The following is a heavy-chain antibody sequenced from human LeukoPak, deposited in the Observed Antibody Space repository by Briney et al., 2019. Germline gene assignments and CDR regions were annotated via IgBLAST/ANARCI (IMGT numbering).Heavy chain of an antibody. CDR1: GGSTSSYY. J-gene: IGHJ6*02. CDR3: ARDGSATGYYYGMDV. CDR2: IYTSGST. D-gene: IGHD6-13*01. V-gene: IGHV4-4*07. Sequence: SETLSLTCTVSGGSTSSYYWSWIRQPAGKGLEWIGRIYTSGSTNYNPSLKSRVTMSVDTSKNQFSLKLSSVTAADTAVYYCARDGSATGYYYGMDVWGQGTTVTVSS.